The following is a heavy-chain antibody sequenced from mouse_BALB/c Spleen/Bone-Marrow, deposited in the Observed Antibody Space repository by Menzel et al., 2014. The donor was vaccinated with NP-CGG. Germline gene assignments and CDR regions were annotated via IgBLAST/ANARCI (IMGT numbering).Heavy chain of an antibody. CDR3: ARKYGDY. J-gene: IGHJ2*01. CDR2: IYPGDGET. Sequence: QVQLQHPGAELVRPGSSVKISCKASGYPFSSYWMSWVKRRPGQGLEWIGQIYPGDGETNYNGKFKGNATLTADKSSSTAYMQLISLTSEDSAVYFCARKYGDYWGQGTTLTVSS. D-gene: IGHD2-10*02. CDR1: GYPFSSYW. V-gene: IGHV1-80*01.